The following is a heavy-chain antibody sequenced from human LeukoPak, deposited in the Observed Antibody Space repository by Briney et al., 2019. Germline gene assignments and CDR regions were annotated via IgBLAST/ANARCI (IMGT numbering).Heavy chain of an antibody. CDR2: IYPADSDT. D-gene: IGHD5-24*01. CDR1: GYSFTSYW. CDR3: ARLREDVYNINWFDP. Sequence: GESLEISCEASGYSFTSYWIGWVRQMPGKGLEWMGIIYPADSDTRYSPSFQGQVTISADKSISTAYLQWSSLKASDTAIYYCARLREDVYNINWFDPWGQGTLAAVSS. V-gene: IGHV5-51*01. J-gene: IGHJ5*02.